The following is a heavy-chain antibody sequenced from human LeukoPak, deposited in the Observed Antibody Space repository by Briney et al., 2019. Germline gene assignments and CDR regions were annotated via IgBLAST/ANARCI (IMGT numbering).Heavy chain of an antibody. J-gene: IGHJ4*02. Sequence: ASVKVSCKASGYTFTGFYLNWVRQAPGQGLEWMGWIHPNSGATDYAQRFQGRVTMTRDTTITTAYMELSSLISDDTAVYYCARGDLLDWGQGTLVTVSS. CDR1: GYTFTGFY. CDR2: IHPNSGAT. V-gene: IGHV1-2*02. CDR3: ARGDLLD.